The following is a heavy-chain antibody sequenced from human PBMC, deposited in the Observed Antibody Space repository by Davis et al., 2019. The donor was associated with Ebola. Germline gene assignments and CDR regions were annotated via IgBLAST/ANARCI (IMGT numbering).Heavy chain of an antibody. V-gene: IGHV3-48*02. D-gene: IGHD6-25*01. CDR3: ARDFSGRYTMDV. Sequence: PGGSLRLSCAASGFTLSGYSMDWVRQAPGKGLEWISYINSRADAIYYADSVKGRFTISRDNAKNSLYLQMNSLRDEDTAVYYCARDFSGRYTMDVWGKGTTVTVSA. CDR2: INSRADAI. J-gene: IGHJ6*04. CDR1: GFTLSGYS.